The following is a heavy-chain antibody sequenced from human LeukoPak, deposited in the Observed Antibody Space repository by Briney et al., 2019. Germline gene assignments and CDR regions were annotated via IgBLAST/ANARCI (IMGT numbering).Heavy chain of an antibody. D-gene: IGHD5-18*01. J-gene: IGHJ4*02. V-gene: IGHV3-23*01. CDR1: GFTFGSFA. CDR2: IFGSGGSP. Sequence: GGSLRLSCEASGFTFGSFAMYWVRQAPGKGLDWIAGIFGSGGSPHYADSVKGRFTITRDNSKNTVYLQINSLRAEDTAVYYCGKTTAGYSSGQKPAWPVDYWGQGTLVTVSS. CDR3: GKTTAGYSSGQKPAWPVDY.